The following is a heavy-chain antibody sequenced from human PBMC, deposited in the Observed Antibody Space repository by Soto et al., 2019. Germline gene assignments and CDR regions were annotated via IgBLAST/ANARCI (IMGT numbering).Heavy chain of an antibody. D-gene: IGHD3-22*01. CDR1: GFTFSDYY. V-gene: IGHV3-11*06. J-gene: IGHJ6*02. CDR3: ARDRDYDSSGYYYVRYYYGMDV. CDR2: ISSSSSYT. Sequence: QVQLVESGGGLVKPGGSLRLSCAASGFTFSDYYMSWIRQAPGKGLEWVSYISSSSSYTNYADSVKGRFTISRDNAKNSLYLQMNSLRAEDTAVYYCARDRDYDSSGYYYVRYYYGMDVWGQGTTVTVSS.